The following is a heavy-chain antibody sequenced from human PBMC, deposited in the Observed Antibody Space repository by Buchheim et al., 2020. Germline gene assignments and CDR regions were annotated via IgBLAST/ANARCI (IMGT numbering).Heavy chain of an antibody. CDR3: AKGRRFGELLSQHFDY. CDR1: GFSFSSYS. CDR2: ISSRSSFI. D-gene: IGHD3-10*01. V-gene: IGHV3-21*01. J-gene: IGHJ4*02. Sequence: EVQLVESGGGLVQPGGSLRLSCAASGFSFSSYSMSWIRQAPGKGLEWVSAISSRSSFIYYADSVKGRFTISRDNAKNSLYLQMNSLKVEDTAIYYCAKGRRFGELLSQHFDYWGQGTL.